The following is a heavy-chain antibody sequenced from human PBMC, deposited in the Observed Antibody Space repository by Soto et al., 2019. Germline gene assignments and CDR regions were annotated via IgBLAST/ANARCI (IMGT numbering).Heavy chain of an antibody. V-gene: IGHV1-69*10. J-gene: IGHJ6*02. CDR3: ARDENSIAARPDDYYYYGMDV. CDR2: IIPILGIA. D-gene: IGHD6-6*01. Sequence: ASVKVSCKASGGTFSSYAISWVRQAPGQGLEWMGGIIPILGIANYAQKFQGRVTITADKSTSTAYMELSSLRSEDTAVYYCARDENSIAARPDDYYYYGMDVWGQGTTVTVSS. CDR1: GGTFSSYA.